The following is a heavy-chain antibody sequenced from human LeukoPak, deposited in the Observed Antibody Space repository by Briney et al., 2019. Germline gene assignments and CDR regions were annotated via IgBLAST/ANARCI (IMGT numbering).Heavy chain of an antibody. CDR2: INGDGSST. V-gene: IGHV3-74*01. CDR3: ASYGDYDAAIDY. Sequence: PGGSLRLSCAASGFTISSYWMHWVRQAPGKGLVWVSRINGDGSSTSYADSVKGRFTISRDNAKKSLYLQMNSLRAEDTAIYYCASYGDYDAAIDYWGQGTLVTVSS. D-gene: IGHD4-17*01. J-gene: IGHJ4*02. CDR1: GFTISSYW.